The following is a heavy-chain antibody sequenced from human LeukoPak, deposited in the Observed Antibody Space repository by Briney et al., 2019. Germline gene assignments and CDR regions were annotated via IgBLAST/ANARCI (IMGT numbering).Heavy chain of an antibody. CDR1: GGSISSYY. D-gene: IGHD3-10*01. J-gene: IGHJ5*02. Sequence: PSETLSLTCTVSGGSISSYYWSWIRQPPGKGLEWLGYIYYSGSTNYNPSLKSRVTISVDTSKNQFSLKLSSVTAADTAVYYCARSPSNMVRGVIIRRWFDPWGQGTLVTVSS. CDR3: ARSPSNMVRGVIIRRWFDP. CDR2: IYYSGST. V-gene: IGHV4-59*01.